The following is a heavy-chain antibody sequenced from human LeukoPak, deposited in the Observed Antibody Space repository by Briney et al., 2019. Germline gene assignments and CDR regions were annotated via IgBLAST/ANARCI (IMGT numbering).Heavy chain of an antibody. J-gene: IGHJ4*02. Sequence: GGSLRLSCAASGFTFSSYAMSWVRQAPGKGLEWVSSMSVSGGYTYFTDSVKGRFSISRDNSKNTLCLQMNSLRAEDTAVYYCASGKSGYDAFDYWGQGTLVTVSS. CDR2: MSVSGGYT. CDR3: ASGKSGYDAFDY. CDR1: GFTFSSYA. V-gene: IGHV3-23*01. D-gene: IGHD5-12*01.